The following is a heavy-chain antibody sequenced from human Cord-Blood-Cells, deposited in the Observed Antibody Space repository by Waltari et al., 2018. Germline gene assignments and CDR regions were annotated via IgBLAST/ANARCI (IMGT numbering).Heavy chain of an antibody. D-gene: IGHD4-4*01. J-gene: IGHJ4*02. Sequence: EVQLVESGGGLVQPGGSLRLSCAASGFSFSSYWMSWVRQAPGKGLEWVANIKQDGSEKYYVDSVKGRFTISRDNAKNSLYLQMNSLRAEDTAVYYCARDYSNYYFDYWGQGTLVTVSS. CDR3: ARDYSNYYFDY. CDR1: GFSFSSYW. CDR2: IKQDGSEK. V-gene: IGHV3-7*01.